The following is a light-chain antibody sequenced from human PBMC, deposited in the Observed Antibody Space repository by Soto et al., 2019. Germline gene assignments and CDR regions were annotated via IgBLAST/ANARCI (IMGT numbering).Light chain of an antibody. Sequence: EIVMTQSPGTLSLSPGERATLSCKTSESVSSTHLAWYQQKPGQAPRLLIYGASSRATGIPDRFSGSGSGTEFTLTISSLQPDDFATYYCHHYNTYSTFGQGTTVDIK. V-gene: IGKV3-20*01. CDR1: ESVSSTH. J-gene: IGKJ1*01. CDR3: HHYNTYST. CDR2: GAS.